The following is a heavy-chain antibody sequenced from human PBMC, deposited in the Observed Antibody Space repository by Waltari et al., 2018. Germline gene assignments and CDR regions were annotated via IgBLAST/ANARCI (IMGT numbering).Heavy chain of an antibody. J-gene: IGHJ2*01. V-gene: IGHV1-18*04. CDR2: ISGYNDDT. CDR3: ARGAVFGVVINWYFDL. Sequence: QTQLVQSGVEVKRPGASVKVSCKASGYRFSDYKITWVRQAPGQGLEWMGWISGYNDDTNYAQNFQGRVTMTTDRSTATAYLELTSLKSDDTAVYYCARGAVFGVVINWYFDLWGPGTLVTVSS. D-gene: IGHD3-3*01. CDR1: GYRFSDYK.